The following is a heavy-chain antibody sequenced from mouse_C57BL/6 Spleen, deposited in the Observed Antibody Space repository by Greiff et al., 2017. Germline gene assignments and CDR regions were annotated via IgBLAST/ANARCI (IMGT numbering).Heavy chain of an antibody. CDR3: ARSPAYSRNAMDY. CDR1: GYTFTDYY. D-gene: IGHD2-5*01. Sequence: VQLQQSGPELVKPGASVKISCKASGYTFTDYYMNWVKQSHGKSLEWIGDINPNNGGTSYNQKFKGKATLTVDKSSSTAYMELRSLTSEDSAVYYCARSPAYSRNAMDYWGQGTSVTVSS. CDR2: INPNNGGT. J-gene: IGHJ4*01. V-gene: IGHV1-26*01.